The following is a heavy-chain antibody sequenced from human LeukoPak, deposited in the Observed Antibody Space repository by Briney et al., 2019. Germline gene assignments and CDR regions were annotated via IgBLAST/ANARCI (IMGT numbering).Heavy chain of an antibody. CDR3: ARLDSSGWYGGPYFAY. CDR2: IYYSGST. V-gene: IGHV4-39*01. J-gene: IGHJ4*02. Sequence: SETLSLTCTVSGGSISSSSYYWGWIRQPPGKGLEWIGSIYYSGSTYYNPSLKSRVTISVDTSKNQFSLKLSSVTAADTAVYYCARLDSSGWYGGPYFAYWGQGTLVTVSS. CDR1: GGSISSSSYY. D-gene: IGHD6-19*01.